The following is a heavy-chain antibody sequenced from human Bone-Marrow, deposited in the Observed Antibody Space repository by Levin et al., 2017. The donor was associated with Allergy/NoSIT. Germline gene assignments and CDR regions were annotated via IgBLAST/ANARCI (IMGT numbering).Heavy chain of an antibody. CDR2: VLHGETT. J-gene: IGHJ3*01. CDR3: ARARSRGYYTTDAFDV. D-gene: IGHD1-26*01. Sequence: SETLSLTCTVSGGPVNDFYWSWIRQSPGKGLEWIGFVLHGETTNYNPSLESRVATSLDTSNNQFSLILSSVTAADTAVYYCARARSRGYYTTDAFDVWGPGTRVIVSS. V-gene: IGHV4-59*02. CDR1: GGPVNDFY.